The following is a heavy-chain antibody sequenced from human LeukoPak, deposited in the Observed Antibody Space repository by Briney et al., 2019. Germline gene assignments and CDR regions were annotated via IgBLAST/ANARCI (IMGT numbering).Heavy chain of an antibody. D-gene: IGHD6-6*01. V-gene: IGHV3-7*01. CDR1: GFTFSSYW. CDR2: IKEDGSEK. J-gene: IGHJ6*03. CDR3: ARAYSSSSGGYYYYYMDV. Sequence: GGSLRLSCTASGFTFSSYWMSWVRQAPGKGLEWVANIKEDGSEKYYVDSVKGRFTISRDNAKNSLYLQMNSLRAEDTAVYYCARAYSSSSGGYYYYYMDVWGKGTTVTVSS.